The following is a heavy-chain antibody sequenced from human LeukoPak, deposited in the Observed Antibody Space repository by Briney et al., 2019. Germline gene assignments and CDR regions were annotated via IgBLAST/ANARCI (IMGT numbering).Heavy chain of an antibody. CDR3: AREKLWTYYDSSGI. V-gene: IGHV4-61*02. Sequence: SGTLSLTCTVSGGSISSGSYYWSWIRQPAGKGLEWIGRIYTSGSTNYNPSLKSRVTISVDTSKSQLSLKLSSVTAADTAVYYCAREKLWTYYDSSGIWGQGTMVTVSS. D-gene: IGHD3-22*01. CDR2: IYTSGST. CDR1: GGSISSGSYY. J-gene: IGHJ3*02.